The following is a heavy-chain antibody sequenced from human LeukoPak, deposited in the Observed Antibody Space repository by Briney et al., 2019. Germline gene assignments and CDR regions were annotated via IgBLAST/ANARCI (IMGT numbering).Heavy chain of an antibody. CDR3: ATIPREGYDFWSAYYYYYMDV. D-gene: IGHD3-3*01. CDR1: GGTFSSYA. J-gene: IGHJ6*03. V-gene: IGHV1-69*01. CDR2: TIPIFGTA. Sequence: KVSCKASGGTFSSYAISWVRQAPGQGLEWMGGTIPIFGTANYAQKFQGRVTITADESTSTAYMELSSLRSEDTAVYYCATIPREGYDFWSAYYYYYMDVWGKGTTVTVSS.